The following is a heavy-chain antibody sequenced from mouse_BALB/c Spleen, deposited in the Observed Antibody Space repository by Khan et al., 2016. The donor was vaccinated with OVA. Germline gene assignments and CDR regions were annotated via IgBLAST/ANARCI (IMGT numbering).Heavy chain of an antibody. CDR1: GYTFTSYW. CDR3: ARDRIDY. J-gene: IGHJ2*01. V-gene: IGHV1-7*01. CDR2: INPPSGYT. Sequence: QVQLQQSGAELAKPGASVKMSCKASGYTFTSYWMHWVKQRPGQGLEWIGYINPPSGYTDYTEKFRDQATLSAATSSSTAYMQLSSLTSEDSAVYYCARDRIDYWGQGTTLTVSS.